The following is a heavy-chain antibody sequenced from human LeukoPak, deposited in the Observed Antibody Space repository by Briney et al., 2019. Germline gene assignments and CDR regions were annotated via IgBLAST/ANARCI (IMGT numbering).Heavy chain of an antibody. CDR3: ARGGAANY. D-gene: IGHD1-26*01. J-gene: IGHJ4*02. V-gene: IGHV3-21*01. Sequence: GGSLRLSCAASGFPFNSYALNWVRQAPGKGLEWVSSISSSSSYIYYADSVKGRFTISRDNAKNSLYLQMNSLRAEDTAVYYCARGGAANYWGQGTLVTVSS. CDR2: ISSSSSYI. CDR1: GFPFNSYA.